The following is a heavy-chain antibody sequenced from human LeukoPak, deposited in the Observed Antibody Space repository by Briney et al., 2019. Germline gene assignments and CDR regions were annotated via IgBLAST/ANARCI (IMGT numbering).Heavy chain of an antibody. CDR3: ARGIPGTNFDY. CDR1: GYTFTSYY. D-gene: IGHD1-20*01. Sequence: GASVKVSCKASGYTFTSYYVHWVRQAPGQGLEWMGIINPSGGATTDAQKFQGRVTMTRDTSTTTVDMELSRLSSEDTAVYYCARGIPGTNFDYWGQGTLVTVSS. CDR2: INPSGGAT. V-gene: IGHV1-46*01. J-gene: IGHJ4*02.